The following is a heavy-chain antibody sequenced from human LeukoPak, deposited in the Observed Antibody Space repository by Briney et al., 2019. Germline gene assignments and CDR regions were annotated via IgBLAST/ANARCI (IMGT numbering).Heavy chain of an antibody. D-gene: IGHD1-14*01. V-gene: IGHV5-51*01. CDR2: IYPGDSDT. J-gene: IGHJ4*02. CDR1: GYSFTSYW. CDR3: ARLRRTIVFDH. Sequence: GESLKISCKNSGYSFTSYWIGWVRQMPGKGLEWMGIIYPGDSDTRYSPSFQGQVTTSADKSISTAYLQWSSLKASDTATYYCARLRRTIVFDHWGQGTLVTVSS.